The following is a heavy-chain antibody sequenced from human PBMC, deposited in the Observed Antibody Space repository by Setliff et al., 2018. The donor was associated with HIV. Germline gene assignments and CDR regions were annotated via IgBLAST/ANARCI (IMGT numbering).Heavy chain of an antibody. V-gene: IGHV4-59*01. CDR1: GVSITNNY. CDR2: TYYSGTT. D-gene: IGHD3-10*01. J-gene: IGHJ4*02. CDR3: ARMVIQFGDYHFDD. Sequence: SETLSLTCSVSGVSITNNYWTWIRQPPGEGLEWIGFTYYSGTTNYNPSLKGRFTMSLDTSKNQFSLEVNSLSSADTAVYYCARMVIQFGDYHFDDWGQGALVTVSS.